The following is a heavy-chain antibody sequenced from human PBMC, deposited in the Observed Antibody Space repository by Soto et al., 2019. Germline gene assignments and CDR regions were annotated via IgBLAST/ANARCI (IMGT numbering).Heavy chain of an antibody. CDR3: AREVTTKYAFDI. V-gene: IGHV3-64*01. CDR2: ISSNGGST. CDR1: GFTFSSYA. J-gene: IGHJ3*02. D-gene: IGHD1-1*01. Sequence: PGGSLRLSCAASGFTFSSYAMHWVRQAPGKGLEYVSAISSNGGSTYYANSVKGRFTISRDNSKNTLYLQMGSLRAEDMAVYYCAREVTTKYAFDIWGQGTMVTVSS.